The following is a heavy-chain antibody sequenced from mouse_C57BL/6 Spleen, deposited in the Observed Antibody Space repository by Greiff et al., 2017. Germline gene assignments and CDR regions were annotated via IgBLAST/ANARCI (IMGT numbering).Heavy chain of an antibody. CDR1: GYTFTDHT. CDR3: ARRHYYYGSSPVFDC. J-gene: IGHJ3*01. V-gene: IGHV1-78*01. CDR2: IYPGDGST. Sequence: QVQLQQSDAELVKPGASVKISCKVSGYTFTDHTIHWMKQRPEQGLEWIGYIYPGDGSTKYDAKFKGKATLTADKSSSTAYMQLNSLTSEDSAVYVGARRHYYYGSSPVFDCWGQGTLVTVSA. D-gene: IGHD1-1*01.